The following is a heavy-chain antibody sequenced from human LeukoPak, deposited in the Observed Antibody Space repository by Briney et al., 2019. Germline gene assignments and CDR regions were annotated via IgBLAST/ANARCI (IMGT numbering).Heavy chain of an antibody. CDR1: GYTFTCHY. J-gene: IGHJ5*02. V-gene: IGHV1-2*02. CDR2: INSNSGDT. D-gene: IGHD6-19*01. CDR3: ARRRDSSGWYVDP. Sequence: ASVKVSCKASGYTFTCHYMHWVRQAPGQGLEWMGWINSNSGDTGYAQKFQGRVTMTRDTSISTAYMDLNRLKSDDTAVYYCARRRDSSGWYVDPWDQGTLVTVSS.